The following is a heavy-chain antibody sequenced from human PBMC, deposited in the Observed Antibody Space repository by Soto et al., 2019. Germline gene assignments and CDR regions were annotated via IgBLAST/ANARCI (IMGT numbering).Heavy chain of an antibody. D-gene: IGHD2-8*01. J-gene: IGHJ6*02. CDR2: INPKSGGT. V-gene: IGHV1-2*04. Sequence: ASVKVSCKASGYSFTDYHIHWVRQAPGQGLEWLGRINPKSGGTSTAQKFQGWVTMTTDTSISTASMELTRLTSDDTAIYYCARGAPTACSNGVCSFFSHHDMFVCGQGTTVTVSS. CDR3: ARGAPTACSNGVCSFFSHHDMFV. CDR1: GYSFTDYH.